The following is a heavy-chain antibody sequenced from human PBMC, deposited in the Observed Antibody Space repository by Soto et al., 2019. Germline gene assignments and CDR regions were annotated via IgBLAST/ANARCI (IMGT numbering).Heavy chain of an antibody. J-gene: IGHJ5*02. CDR2: INSNSGAT. V-gene: IGHV1-2*02. Sequence: ASVKVSCKASGYTFTGYFMHWVRQAPGQGLEWMGWINSNSGATKYAQKFQGRVTLSRDTSISTAYMELSGLRSDDTAVYYCARGGGTILAPLPWGQGTLVTVSS. D-gene: IGHD3-3*01. CDR3: ARGGGTILAPLP. CDR1: GYTFTGYF.